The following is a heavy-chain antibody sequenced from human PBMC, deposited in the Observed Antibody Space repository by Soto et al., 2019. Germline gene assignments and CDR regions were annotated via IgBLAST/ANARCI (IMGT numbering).Heavy chain of an antibody. V-gene: IGHV3-33*06. J-gene: IGHJ4*02. CDR3: AKTSSASERESPGH. CDR2: IDFDGGQK. Sequence: GGSLRLSCVTFGLTFRSYGMHWLRQAPGKGLEWVAGIDFDGGQKYYADSVKGRFTISRDDSKNTLYLQMNSLRAEDTAVYYCAKTSSASERESPGHWGQGT. CDR1: GLTFRSYG. D-gene: IGHD6-6*01.